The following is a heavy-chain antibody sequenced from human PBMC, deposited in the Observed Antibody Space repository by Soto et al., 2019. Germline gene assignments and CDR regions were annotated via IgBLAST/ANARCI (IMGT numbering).Heavy chain of an antibody. V-gene: IGHV4-34*01. D-gene: IGHD3-3*01. J-gene: IGHJ4*02. CDR1: GGSFSGYY. CDR3: AREGESYDFWSGYYTVTTYFDY. CDR2: INHSGST. Sequence: SSETLSLTCAVYGGSFSGYYWSWIRQPPGKGLEWIGEINHSGSTNYNPSLKSRVTISVDTSKNQFSLKLSSVTAADTAVYYCAREGESYDFWSGYYTVTTYFDYWGQGTLVTVSS.